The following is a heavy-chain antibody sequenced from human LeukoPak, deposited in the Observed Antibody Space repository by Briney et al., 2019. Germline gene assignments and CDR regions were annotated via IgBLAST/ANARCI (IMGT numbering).Heavy chain of an antibody. J-gene: IGHJ4*02. Sequence: ASVKVSCKASGYTFTSYYMHWVRQAPGQGLEWMGIINPSGGSTSYAQKFQGRVTMTRDTSISTAYMELSRLRSDDTAVYYCARFGFYYFDYWGQGTLVTVSS. CDR3: ARFGFYYFDY. CDR2: INPSGGST. V-gene: IGHV1-46*01. CDR1: GYTFTSYY. D-gene: IGHD3-10*01.